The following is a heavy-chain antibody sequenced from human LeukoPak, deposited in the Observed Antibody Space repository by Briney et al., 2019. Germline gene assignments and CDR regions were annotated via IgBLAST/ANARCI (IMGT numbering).Heavy chain of an antibody. D-gene: IGHD1-26*01. CDR2: TSPDGGLK. V-gene: IGHV3-30*03. J-gene: IGHJ4*02. CDR1: GFTFSSYG. CDR3: TRDPILGAPDYFDY. Sequence: GGSLRLSCAASGFTFSSYGMHWVRQAPGKGLEWVAVTSPDGGLKFYGDSVKGRFTISRDNSKNTMYLQMNNLREEDTAVYYCTRDPILGAPDYFDYWGQGTLVTVSS.